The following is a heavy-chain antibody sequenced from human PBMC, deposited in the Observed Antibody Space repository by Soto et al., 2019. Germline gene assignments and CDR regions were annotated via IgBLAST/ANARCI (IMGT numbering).Heavy chain of an antibody. D-gene: IGHD3-3*01. CDR1: GFTFSNAW. CDR2: IKSKTDGGTT. J-gene: IGHJ6*02. V-gene: IGHV3-15*07. CDR3: TTDLGVPAYDFWSGYYKGPDYYYGMDV. Sequence: PGGSLRLSCAASGFTFSNAWMNWVRQAPGKGLEWVGRIKSKTDGGTTDYAAPVKGRFTISRDDSKNTLYLQMNSLKTEDTAVYYCTTDLGVPAYDFWSGYYKGPDYYYGMDVWGHGTTVTVSS.